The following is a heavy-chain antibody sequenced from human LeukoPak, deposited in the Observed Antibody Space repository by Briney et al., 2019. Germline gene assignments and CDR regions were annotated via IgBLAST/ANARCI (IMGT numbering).Heavy chain of an antibody. Sequence: SETLSLTCTVSGGYINSGNYYWNWIRQPAGKGLEWIGRIYISGAINYNPSLKSRVTISVGTSKKQFSLKLTSVTAADTAVYYCASGGVGARPDWGQGTLVIVSS. CDR3: ASGGVGARPD. D-gene: IGHD3-16*01. CDR2: IYISGAI. V-gene: IGHV4-61*02. CDR1: GGYINSGNYY. J-gene: IGHJ4*02.